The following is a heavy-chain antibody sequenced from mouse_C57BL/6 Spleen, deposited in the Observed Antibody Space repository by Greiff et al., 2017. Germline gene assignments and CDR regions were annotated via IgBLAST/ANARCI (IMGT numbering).Heavy chain of an antibody. J-gene: IGHJ2*01. CDR2: IDPSGSYT. D-gene: IGHD3-2*02. CDR1: GYTFTSYW. CDR3: ARTSSGYEYFDY. V-gene: IGHV1-69*01. Sequence: QVQLQQPGAELVMPGASVKLSCKASGYTFTSYWMHWVKQRPGQGLEWIGEIDPSGSYTNYNQKFKGKSTLTVDKSSSTAYMQLSSLTSEDSAVYYCARTSSGYEYFDYWGQGTTLTVSS.